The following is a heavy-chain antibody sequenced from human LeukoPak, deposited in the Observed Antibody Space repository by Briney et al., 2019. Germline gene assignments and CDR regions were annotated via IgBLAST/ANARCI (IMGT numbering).Heavy chain of an antibody. D-gene: IGHD6-13*01. CDR2: ISSSSSTI. Sequence: GGSLRLSCAASGFTLSRFGMSWVRQAPGKGLEWVSYISSSSSTIYYADSVKGRFTISRDNAKNSLYLQMNSLRAEDTAVYYCARGGSSWPLPFDYWGQGTLVTVSS. CDR1: GFTLSRFG. V-gene: IGHV3-48*01. J-gene: IGHJ4*02. CDR3: ARGGSSWPLPFDY.